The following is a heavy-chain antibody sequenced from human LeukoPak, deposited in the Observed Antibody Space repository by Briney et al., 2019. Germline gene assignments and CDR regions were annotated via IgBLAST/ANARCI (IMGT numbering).Heavy chain of an antibody. D-gene: IGHD6-13*01. J-gene: IGHJ5*02. V-gene: IGHV4-61*02. CDR3: ARDVVDRRSSSWPTNWFDP. CDR2: IYTSGST. CDR1: GGSISSGGYY. Sequence: PSETLSLTCTVSGGSISSGGYYWSWIRQPAGKGLEWIGRIYTSGSTNYNPSLKSRVTMSVDTSKNQFSLKLSSVTAADTAVYYCARDVVDRRSSSWPTNWFDPWGQGTLVTVSS.